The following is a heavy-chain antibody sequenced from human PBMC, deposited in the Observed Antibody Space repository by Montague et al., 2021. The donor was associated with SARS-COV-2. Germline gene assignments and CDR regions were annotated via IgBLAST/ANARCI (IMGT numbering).Heavy chain of an antibody. Sequence: SLRLSCAASGFTFRRYWMHLVRQVPGRGPVWVSRIKPDGTSTNYAASVKGRFTISRDNAKNTLSLQMNNLRAEDTAVYYCVRPLWFGDSDYFFESWGQGTLVTVSS. CDR3: VRPLWFGDSDYFFES. V-gene: IGHV3-74*01. J-gene: IGHJ4*02. D-gene: IGHD3-10*01. CDR1: GFTFRRYW. CDR2: IKPDGTST.